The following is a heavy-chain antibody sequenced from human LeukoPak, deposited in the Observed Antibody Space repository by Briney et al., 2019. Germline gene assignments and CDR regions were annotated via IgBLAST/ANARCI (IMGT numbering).Heavy chain of an antibody. CDR3: AGGQYSSSWTSMDV. D-gene: IGHD6-13*01. CDR1: GGSISSGGYY. V-gene: IGHV4-61*08. Sequence: SETLSLTCTVSGGSISSGGYYWSWIRQHPGKGLEWIGYIYYSGSANYNPSLKSRVTMSVDTSKKQVSLKLSSVTAADTAVYYCAGGQYSSSWTSMDVWGQGTTVTVCS. J-gene: IGHJ6*02. CDR2: IYYSGSA.